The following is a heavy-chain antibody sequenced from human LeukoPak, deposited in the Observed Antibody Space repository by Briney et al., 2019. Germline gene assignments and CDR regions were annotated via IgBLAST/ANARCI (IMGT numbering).Heavy chain of an antibody. CDR3: ARGRGRIAAAGWVSLRRYFDY. CDR1: GGSFSGYY. V-gene: IGHV4-34*01. J-gene: IGHJ4*02. CDR2: INHSGST. D-gene: IGHD6-13*01. Sequence: KPSETLSLTCAVYGGSFSGYYWSWIRQPPGKGLEWIGEINHSGSTNYNPSLKSRVTISVDTSKNQFSLKLSSVTAADTAVYYCARGRGRIAAAGWVSLRRYFDYWGQGTLVTVSS.